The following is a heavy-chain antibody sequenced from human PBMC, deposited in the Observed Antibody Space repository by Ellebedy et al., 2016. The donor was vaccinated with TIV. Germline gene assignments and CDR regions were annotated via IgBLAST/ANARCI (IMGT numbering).Heavy chain of an antibody. CDR1: GFTFSSYD. D-gene: IGHD1-1*01. Sequence: GGSLRLSXAASGFTFSSYDMHWVRQVTGKGLEWVSAIGTTGDTYYPGSVKGRFTISRDNSKNTLYLQMNSLRAEDTAVYYCARSRDQVNWNDVRHYYGMDVWGQGTTVTVSS. V-gene: IGHV3-13*01. CDR3: ARSRDQVNWNDVRHYYGMDV. CDR2: IGTTGDT. J-gene: IGHJ6*02.